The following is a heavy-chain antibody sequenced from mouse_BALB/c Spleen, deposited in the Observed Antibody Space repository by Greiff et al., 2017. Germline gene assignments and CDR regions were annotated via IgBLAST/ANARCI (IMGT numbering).Heavy chain of an antibody. D-gene: IGHD1-1*01. V-gene: IGHV5-12-1*01. J-gene: IGHJ3*01. CDR3: ARHDPPHYYGSSSPWFAY. Sequence: EVQGVESGGGLVKPGGSLKLSCAASGFAFSSYDMSWVRQTPEKRLEWVAYISSGGGSTYYPDTVKGRFTISRDNAKNTLYLQMSSLKSEDTAMYYCARHDPPHYYGSSSPWFAYWGQGTLVTVSA. CDR2: ISSGGGST. CDR1: GFAFSSYD.